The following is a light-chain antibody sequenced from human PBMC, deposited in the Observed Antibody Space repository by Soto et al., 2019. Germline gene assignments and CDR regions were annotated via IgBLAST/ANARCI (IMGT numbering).Light chain of an antibody. CDR3: QQYGNSPRGT. CDR1: QSVSSSY. Sequence: EIVLTQSPGTLSLSPGERATLSCRASQSVSSSYLAWYQQKPGQAPRLLIYGASSRATGIPGRFSGSGSGTDFTLTISRLEPEDFAVYYCQQYGNSPRGTFGQGTKVEIK. J-gene: IGKJ1*01. V-gene: IGKV3-20*01. CDR2: GAS.